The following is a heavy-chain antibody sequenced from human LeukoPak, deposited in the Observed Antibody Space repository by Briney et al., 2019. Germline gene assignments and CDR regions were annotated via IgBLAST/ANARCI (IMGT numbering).Heavy chain of an antibody. CDR3: ARGGNYAPFDY. CDR2: ISSTDSPI. D-gene: IGHD1-26*01. V-gene: IGHV3-48*03. J-gene: IGHJ4*02. CDR1: GFTFRNEE. Sequence: QPGGSLRLSCVVSGFTFRNEEMNWVRQAPGRGLEWIAYISSTDSPISYGDSVKGRFTISRDNAKNSLYLQMNRLRVDDTAIYYCARGGNYAPFDYWGQGALVAVSS.